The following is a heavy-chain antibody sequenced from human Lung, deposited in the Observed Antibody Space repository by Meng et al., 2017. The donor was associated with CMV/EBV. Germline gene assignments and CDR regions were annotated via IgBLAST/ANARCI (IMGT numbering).Heavy chain of an antibody. Sequence: QAQPREPGPGLGQPSRTPSLTCAGSGGSISSSSWWSWVRQPPGKGLEWIGEIYHSGSTNYNPSLKSRVTIAVDKSKNQFSLNLSSVTAADTAVYYCARVGQWLPIDYWGQGTLVTVSS. V-gene: IGHV4-4*02. D-gene: IGHD6-19*01. CDR3: ARVGQWLPIDY. J-gene: IGHJ4*02. CDR1: GGSISSSSW. CDR2: IYHSGST.